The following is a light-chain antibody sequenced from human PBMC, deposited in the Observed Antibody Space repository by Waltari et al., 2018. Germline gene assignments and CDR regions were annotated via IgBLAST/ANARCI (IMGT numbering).Light chain of an antibody. CDR2: WAS. Sequence: DIVMTQSPASLAVSLGERVTINCKSSQSLLYTSNDKNYLAWYQQKPGQPPKLLFYWASTRHSGVPDRFSGSGSATDFTLTISSLQAEDVAVYYCQQYYSRRTFGQGTRVEIK. J-gene: IGKJ1*01. CDR1: QSLLYTSNDKNY. CDR3: QQYYSRRT. V-gene: IGKV4-1*01.